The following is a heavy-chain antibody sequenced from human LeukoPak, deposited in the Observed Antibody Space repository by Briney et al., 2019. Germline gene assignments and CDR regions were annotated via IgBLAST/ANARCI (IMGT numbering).Heavy chain of an antibody. J-gene: IGHJ5*02. CDR3: ARDSLYYGSGSYLGFDP. CDR2: ISGYNGNT. CDR1: GYTFTRYG. D-gene: IGHD3-10*01. V-gene: IGHV1-18*01. Sequence: ASVKVSCKASGYTFTRYGISWVRQAPGQGLEWMGWISGYNGNTNYAEKLQGRVTMTTDTCTSTVYMELRSLRSDDTAVYYCARDSLYYGSGSYLGFDPWGQGTLVTVSS.